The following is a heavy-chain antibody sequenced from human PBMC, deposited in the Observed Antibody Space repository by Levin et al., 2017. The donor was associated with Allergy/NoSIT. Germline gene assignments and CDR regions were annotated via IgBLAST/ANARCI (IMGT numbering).Heavy chain of an antibody. D-gene: IGHD4-17*01. CDR1: GFTFDDYA. CDR2: ISWNSGSI. CDR3: AKDPHGDEDWYFDL. J-gene: IGHJ2*01. V-gene: IGHV3-9*01. Sequence: SLKISCAASGFTFDDYAMHWVRQAPGKGLEWVSGISWNSGSIGYADSVKGRFTISRDNAKNSLYLQMNSLRAEDTALYYCAKDPHGDEDWYFDLWGRGTLVTVSS.